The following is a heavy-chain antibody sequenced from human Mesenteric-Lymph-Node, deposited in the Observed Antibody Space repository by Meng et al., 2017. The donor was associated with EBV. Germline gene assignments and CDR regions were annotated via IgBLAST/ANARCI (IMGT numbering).Heavy chain of an antibody. V-gene: IGHV2-5*02. J-gene: IGHJ5*02. CDR2: IYWDDDK. Sequence: QTTLKESGPTLVKPTQTLTLTCTFSGFTPTNIGVGVGCIRQPPGKALECLAIIYWDDDKWYSPFLSNRLTITKDTSKNQVVLTVTNVAPVDTGTYYCAHSPHWVDYADHVGRGNWFDPWGQGALVTVSS. CDR3: AHSPHWVDYADHVGRGNWFDP. D-gene: IGHD4-17*01. CDR1: GFTPTNIGVG.